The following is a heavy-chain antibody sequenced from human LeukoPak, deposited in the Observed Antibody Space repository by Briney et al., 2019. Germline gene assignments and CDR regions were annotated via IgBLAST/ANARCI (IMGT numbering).Heavy chain of an antibody. CDR3: GSRRTAMFGVIKGPIDY. Sequence: SETLSLTCAVYGGSFSDYYWNWIRQPPGKGLEWIGEINHSGSPNNNPSLKSRVSISFDTSKNQFSLKLTSVTAADTAVYYCGSRRTAMFGVIKGPIDYWGQGTLVTVSS. V-gene: IGHV4-34*01. CDR2: INHSGSP. D-gene: IGHD3-3*01. CDR1: GGSFSDYY. J-gene: IGHJ4*02.